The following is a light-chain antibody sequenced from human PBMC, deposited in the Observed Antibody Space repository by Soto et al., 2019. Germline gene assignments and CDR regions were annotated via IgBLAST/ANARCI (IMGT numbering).Light chain of an antibody. CDR2: DAS. CDR1: QSVTSY. V-gene: IGKV3-11*01. Sequence: EIVLTQSPATLSLSPGDTATLSCRASQSVTSYLAWYQQRPGRAPRLLIYDASSRARDIPDRFSGSGYGTDFTLTISGLEPEDFAFYYCQHRSDWPPIFSFGPGTKVDIK. CDR3: QHRSDWPPIFS. J-gene: IGKJ3*01.